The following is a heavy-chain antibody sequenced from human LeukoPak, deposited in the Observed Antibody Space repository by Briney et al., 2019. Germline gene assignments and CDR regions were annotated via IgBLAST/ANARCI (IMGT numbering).Heavy chain of an antibody. CDR2: IHNNGDS. D-gene: IGHD3-22*01. V-gene: IGHV4-59*01. CDR1: GDSIRSYY. J-gene: IGHJ4*02. CDR3: GRWGYFDSGNYFVVDY. Sequence: SETLSLTCIVSGDSIRSYYWNWIRQAPGKAPEWIGHIHNNGDSAYNFSLKSRVTISMDTSKNQFSLKLSSVTAADTAVYYCGRWGYFDSGNYFVVDYWGQGTVVTVSS.